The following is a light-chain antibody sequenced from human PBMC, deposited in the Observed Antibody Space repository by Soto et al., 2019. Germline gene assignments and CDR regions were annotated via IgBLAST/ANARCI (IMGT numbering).Light chain of an antibody. CDR2: AAS. V-gene: IGKV3-20*01. Sequence: EIVLTQSPGTLSLSPGESATLSCRASQGGFGNYLAWYQQKPGQPPRLLIYAASKRAPGTPDRFTGSGSGTDFTLTINRLEHEDFATYSCHQYRRAPWTVGQGTKVDIK. J-gene: IGKJ1*01. CDR3: HQYRRAPWT. CDR1: QGGFGNY.